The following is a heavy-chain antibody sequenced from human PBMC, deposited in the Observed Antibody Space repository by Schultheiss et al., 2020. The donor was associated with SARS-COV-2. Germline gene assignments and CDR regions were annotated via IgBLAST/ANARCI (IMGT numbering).Heavy chain of an antibody. D-gene: IGHD1-26*01. J-gene: IGHJ3*02. CDR3: ARVEGVGATTVFDI. V-gene: IGHV3-53*05. CDR2: ISGRGGST. CDR1: GFTVSSNY. Sequence: GGSLRLSCAASGFTVSSNYMSWVRQAPGKGLEWVSGISGRGGSTYCADSVKGRFTISRDNSKNTLYLQMNTLRAEDTAVYYCARVEGVGATTVFDIWGQGTMVTVSS.